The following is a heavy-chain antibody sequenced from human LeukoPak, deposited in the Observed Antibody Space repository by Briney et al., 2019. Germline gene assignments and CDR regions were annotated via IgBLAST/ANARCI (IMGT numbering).Heavy chain of an antibody. CDR2: IKQDGSEK. V-gene: IGHV3-7*01. J-gene: IGHJ4*02. CDR3: VRDGGVSGYDLLDY. CDR1: GFTFSSYW. D-gene: IGHD5-12*01. Sequence: GGSLRLSCAASGFTFSSYWMSWVRQAPGKGLEWVANIKQDGSEKYYVDSVKGRFTISRDNAKNSLYLQMNSLRAEDTAVYYCVRDGGVSGYDLLDYWGQGTLVTVSS.